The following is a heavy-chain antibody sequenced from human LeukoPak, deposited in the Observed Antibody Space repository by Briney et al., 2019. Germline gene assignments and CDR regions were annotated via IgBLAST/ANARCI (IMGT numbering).Heavy chain of an antibody. CDR1: GGSISSSSYY. CDR3: ARESYDFWSGYYEGGAFDI. J-gene: IGHJ3*02. D-gene: IGHD3-3*01. V-gene: IGHV4-39*07. Sequence: SETLSLTCTVSGGSISSSSYYWGWIRQPPGKGLEWIGSIYYSGSTYYNPSLKSRVTISVDTSKNQFSLKLSSVTAADTAVYYCARESYDFWSGYYEGGAFDIWGQGTMVTVSS. CDR2: IYYSGST.